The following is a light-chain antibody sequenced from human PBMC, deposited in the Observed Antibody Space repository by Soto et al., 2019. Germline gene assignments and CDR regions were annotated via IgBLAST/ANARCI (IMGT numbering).Light chain of an antibody. J-gene: IGKJ1*01. V-gene: IGKV3-20*01. Sequence: EIVLTQSPGTLSLSPGERATLSCRASQSVSSSYLAWYQQKPGQAPRLLIYAASSRATGIPDRFSGSGSGTDFTLTISILEPEDVAVYFCQQYGTSRTFGQGTKGEIK. CDR1: QSVSSSY. CDR3: QQYGTSRT. CDR2: AAS.